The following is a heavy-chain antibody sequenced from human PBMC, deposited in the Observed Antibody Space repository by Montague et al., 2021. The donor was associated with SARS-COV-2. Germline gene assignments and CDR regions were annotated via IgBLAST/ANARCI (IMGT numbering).Heavy chain of an antibody. CDR3: AREDAGDWYFDL. V-gene: IGHV4-61*02. D-gene: IGHD1-1*01. J-gene: IGHJ2*01. CDR2: ISTTGSP. Sequence: TRSLTCTLSGDSISRNNLYWTWIRQPAGKGLEWIGRISTTGSPEYNPSLKSRVTLSLDTSKDQFSLRLSSVTAADTAVFYCAREDAGDWYFDLWGRGTLVTVSS. CDR1: GDSISRNNLY.